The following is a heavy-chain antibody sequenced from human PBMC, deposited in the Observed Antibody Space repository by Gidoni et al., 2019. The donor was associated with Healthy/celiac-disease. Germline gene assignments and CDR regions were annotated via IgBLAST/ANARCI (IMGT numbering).Heavy chain of an antibody. CDR3: ARQKRGYSEIDY. CDR1: GGSISSYY. Sequence: QVQLQESGPGLVKPSETLSLTCTVSGGSISSYYWSWIRQPPGKGLEWIGYIYYSGSTNYNPSLKSRVTISVDTSKNQFSLKLSSVTAADTAVYYCARQKRGYSEIDYWGQGTLVTVSS. CDR2: IYYSGST. D-gene: IGHD5-18*01. J-gene: IGHJ4*02. V-gene: IGHV4-59*01.